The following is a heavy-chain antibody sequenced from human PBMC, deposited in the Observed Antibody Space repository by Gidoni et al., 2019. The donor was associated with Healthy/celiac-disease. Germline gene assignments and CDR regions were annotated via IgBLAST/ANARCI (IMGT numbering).Heavy chain of an antibody. Sequence: EVQLVESGGGLVKPGGYLRLSCAASGFPFSTACMSWVRQAPGKGLEWVGRIKSKTDGGTTDYAAPVKGRFTISRDDSKNTLYLQMNSLKTEDTAVYYCTTESLGGWYPFYAFDIWGQGTMVTVSS. CDR2: IKSKTDGGTT. CDR1: GFPFSTAC. J-gene: IGHJ3*02. V-gene: IGHV3-15*01. CDR3: TTESLGGWYPFYAFDI. D-gene: IGHD6-19*01.